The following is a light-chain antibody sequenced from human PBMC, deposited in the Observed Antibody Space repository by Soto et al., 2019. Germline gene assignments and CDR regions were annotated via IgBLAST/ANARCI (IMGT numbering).Light chain of an antibody. CDR3: QQSYDTPLT. J-gene: IGKJ4*01. CDR1: QTISRN. V-gene: IGKV1-39*01. CDR2: AAS. Sequence: DIQMTQSPVSLSASVGDRVTITCRASQTISRNLNWYQQKPGKAPKLLIFAASSLQSGVPVRFSGSGSGTDFTLTISSLQPEDFATYYCQQSYDTPLTFGGGTKVEIK.